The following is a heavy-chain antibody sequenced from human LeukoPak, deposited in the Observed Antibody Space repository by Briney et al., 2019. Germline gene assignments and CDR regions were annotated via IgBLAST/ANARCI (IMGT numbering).Heavy chain of an antibody. D-gene: IGHD6-19*01. CDR2: IYYSGST. CDR3: ARESSGWYRNAFDI. V-gene: IGHV4-59*01. J-gene: IGHJ3*02. Sequence: SETLSLTCTVSGGSISSYYWSWIRQAPGKELEWIGYIYYSGSTNYNPSLKSRVTISVDTSKNQFSLKLSSVTAADTAVYYCARESSGWYRNAFDIWGQGTMVTVSS. CDR1: GGSISSYY.